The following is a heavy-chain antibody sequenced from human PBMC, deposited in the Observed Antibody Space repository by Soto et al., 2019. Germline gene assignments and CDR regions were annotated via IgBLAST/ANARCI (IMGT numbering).Heavy chain of an antibody. CDR3: AREKYDVAASYCALDV. Sequence: EVQLVESGGGLVQPGGSLRLSCEASGFTVSSNYMTWVRQAPGKGLEWVSLIYSGGSTYYADSVKGRFTISRDNSKNTLYLQMNSLRAEDTAVYYCAREKYDVAASYCALDVWGQGTTVTVSS. V-gene: IGHV3-66*01. J-gene: IGHJ6*02. D-gene: IGHD3-16*01. CDR1: GFTVSSNY. CDR2: IYSGGST.